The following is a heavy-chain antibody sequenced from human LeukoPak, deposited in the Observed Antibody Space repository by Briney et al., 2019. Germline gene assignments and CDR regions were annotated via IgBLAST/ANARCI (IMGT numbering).Heavy chain of an antibody. CDR1: GYSFTGPVYY. CDR2: INPNSGAK. D-gene: IGHD6-13*01. V-gene: IGHV1-2*06. Sequence: ASVKVSCKAPGYSFTGPVYYLHWVRQAPGQGLEWMGRINPNSGAKNYTEKFQGRVTMTRDTSISTAYMELSRLRFGDTAIYYCARVTVPGSSWYVGWFDPWGQGTLVTVSS. J-gene: IGHJ5*02. CDR3: ARVTVPGSSWYVGWFDP.